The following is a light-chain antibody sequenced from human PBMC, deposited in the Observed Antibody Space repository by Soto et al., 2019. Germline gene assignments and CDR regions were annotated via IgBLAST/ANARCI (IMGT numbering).Light chain of an antibody. Sequence: QSALTQPASVSGSPGQSTTISCTGTSSDVGGYNEVSWYQQRPGKAPKLMIYDVSNRPSGVSHRFSASKSGNTASLTISGLQAEDEAYYYCGSHAAGSTLIFGGGTKLTVL. J-gene: IGLJ2*01. V-gene: IGLV2-14*03. CDR2: DVS. CDR3: GSHAAGSTLI. CDR1: SSDVGGYNE.